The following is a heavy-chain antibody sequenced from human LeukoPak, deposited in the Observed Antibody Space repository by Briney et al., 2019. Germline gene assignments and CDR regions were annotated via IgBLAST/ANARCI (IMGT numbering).Heavy chain of an antibody. J-gene: IGHJ4*02. CDR3: ARELIWFGELLRDY. V-gene: IGHV1-46*01. CDR2: INPSGGST. Sequence: GASVKVSCKASGYTFTSYYMHWVRQAPGQGLEWMGIINPSGGSTSYAQKFQGRVTMTRDMSTSTVYMELSRLRSDDTAVYYCARELIWFGELLRDYWGQGTLVTVSS. D-gene: IGHD3-10*01. CDR1: GYTFTSYY.